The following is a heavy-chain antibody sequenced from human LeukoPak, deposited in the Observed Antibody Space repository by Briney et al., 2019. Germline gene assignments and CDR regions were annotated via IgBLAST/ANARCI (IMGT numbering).Heavy chain of an antibody. CDR1: GFTFSSYE. J-gene: IGHJ4*02. V-gene: IGHV3-48*03. Sequence: PGGSLTLSCAASGFTFSSYEMNWVRQAPGKGLEWVSYISSSGSTIYYADSVKGRFTISRDNAKNSLYLQMNSLRAEDTAVYYCAREAVTTSLFDYWGQGTLVTVSS. CDR3: AREAVTTSLFDY. D-gene: IGHD4-17*01. CDR2: ISSSGSTI.